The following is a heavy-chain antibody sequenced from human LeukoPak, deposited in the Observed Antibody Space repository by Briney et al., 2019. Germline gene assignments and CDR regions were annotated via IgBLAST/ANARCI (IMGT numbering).Heavy chain of an antibody. D-gene: IGHD3-3*01. CDR2: IKQDGSEK. CDR3: ARDQQVLRFLEWLLYTDY. V-gene: IGHV3-7*01. CDR1: GFTLSSYW. J-gene: IGHJ4*02. Sequence: PGGSLRLSCAASGFTLSSYWMSWVRQAPGKGLEWVANIKQDGSEKYYVDSVKGRFTISRDNAKNSLYLQMNSLRAEDTAVYYCARDQQVLRFLEWLLYTDYWGQGTLVTVSS.